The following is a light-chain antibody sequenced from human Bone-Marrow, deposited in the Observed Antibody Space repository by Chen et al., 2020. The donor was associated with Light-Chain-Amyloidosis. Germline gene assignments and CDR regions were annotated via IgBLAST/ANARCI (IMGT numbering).Light chain of an antibody. CDR2: DVS. CDR1: SSDVGGYNY. V-gene: IGLV2-14*03. CDR3: SSYTDTSALAL. J-gene: IGLJ3*02. Sequence: QTVLTQPATVAGTPGQPITIPSTATSSDVGGYNYVYWYQHHPGKAPQLSIYDVSYRTSGVSRRFSGSKSGNTASLTISGLQTEDEADYYCSSYTDTSALALFGGGTKLTVL.